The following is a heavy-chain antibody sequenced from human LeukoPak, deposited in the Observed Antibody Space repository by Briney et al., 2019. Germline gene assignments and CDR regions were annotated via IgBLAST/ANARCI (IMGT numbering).Heavy chain of an antibody. CDR1: GFTFGDYS. CDR3: SVDIGDF. D-gene: IGHD2-2*03. V-gene: IGHV3-49*04. Sequence: GGSLRLSCTASGFTFGDYSMSWVRQAPGKGLEWVGFIRNKGYGETTEYAASVKGRFTISRDDSKSIAYLQMNSLKTEDTAVYYCSVDIGDFWGQGTLVTVSS. CDR2: IRNKGYGETT. J-gene: IGHJ4*02.